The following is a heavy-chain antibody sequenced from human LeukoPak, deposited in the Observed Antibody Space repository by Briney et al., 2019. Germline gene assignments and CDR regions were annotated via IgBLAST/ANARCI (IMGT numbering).Heavy chain of an antibody. CDR3: AKDSGYYDILTGPEGGNWFDP. CDR1: GFTFSNYA. J-gene: IGHJ5*02. CDR2: ISGSGGST. D-gene: IGHD3-9*01. V-gene: IGHV3-23*01. Sequence: GSLRLSCAASGFTFSNYAMSWVRQAPGKGLEWVSAISGSGGSTYYADSVKGRFTTSRDNSKNTLYLQMNSLRAEDTAVYYCAKDSGYYDILTGPEGGNWFDPWGQGTLVTVSS.